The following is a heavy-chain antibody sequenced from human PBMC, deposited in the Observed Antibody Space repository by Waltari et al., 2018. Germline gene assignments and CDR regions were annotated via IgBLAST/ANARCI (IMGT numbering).Heavy chain of an antibody. CDR3: ARGNWKGSPGDY. D-gene: IGHD1-1*01. CDR2: ISYDGSNK. CDR1: GFTFSSYD. J-gene: IGHJ4*02. Sequence: QVQLVESGGGVVQPGRSLRLSCAASGFTFSSYDMHWVRQAPGKGLEWVAVISYDGSNKYYADSVKGRFTISRDNSKNTLYLQMNSLRAEDTAVYYCARGNWKGSPGDYWGQGTLVTVSS. V-gene: IGHV3-30-3*01.